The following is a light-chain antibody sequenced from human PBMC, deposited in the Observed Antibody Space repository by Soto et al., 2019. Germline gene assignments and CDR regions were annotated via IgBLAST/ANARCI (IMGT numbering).Light chain of an antibody. CDR3: CSYAGSHTYV. CDR1: SSVVGGYNF. Sequence: HSVLTQPRSVSGSPAQSVTISCTATSSVVGGYNFVSWYQQHEGKAPKLMIYDVNKRPSGVPDRFSGSKSGYTASLTISGLQAEDEADYFCCSYAGSHTYVFGTGPKVTVL. J-gene: IGLJ1*01. CDR2: DVN. V-gene: IGLV2-11*01.